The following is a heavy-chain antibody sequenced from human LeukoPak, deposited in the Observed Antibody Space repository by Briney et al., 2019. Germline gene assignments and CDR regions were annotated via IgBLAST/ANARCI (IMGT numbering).Heavy chain of an antibody. D-gene: IGHD6-19*01. J-gene: IGHJ4*02. CDR2: ISAYNGNT. CDR3: ARDRPYSSGWYGDY. CDR1: GYTFTGYY. V-gene: IGHV1-18*04. Sequence: GASVKVSCQASGYTFTGYYMHWVRQAPGQGLEWMGWISAYNGNTNYAQKLQGRVTMTTDTSTSTAYMELRSLRSDDTAVYYCARDRPYSSGWYGDYWGQGTLVTVSS.